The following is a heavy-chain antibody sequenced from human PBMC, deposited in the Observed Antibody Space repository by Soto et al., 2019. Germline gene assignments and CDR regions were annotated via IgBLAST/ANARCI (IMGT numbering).Heavy chain of an antibody. J-gene: IGHJ4*02. CDR1: GASISSDY. V-gene: IGHV4-59*01. CDR3: ASGGDYGRFDY. CDR2: IYYSGST. D-gene: IGHD3-10*01. Sequence: QVQLQESGPGLVKPSETLSLTCSVSGASISSDYWSWIRQPPGKGLEWIGYIYYSGSTNYNPSLKSRVTISINTSKNQFSLNLSSVTAADTAVYYCASGGDYGRFDYWGQGTPVTVSS.